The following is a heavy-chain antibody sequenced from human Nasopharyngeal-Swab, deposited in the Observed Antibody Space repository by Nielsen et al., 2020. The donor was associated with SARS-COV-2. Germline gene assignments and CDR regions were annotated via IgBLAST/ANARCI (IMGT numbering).Heavy chain of an antibody. J-gene: IGHJ4*02. CDR3: ARQEEMATIWDY. V-gene: IGHV5-51*01. CDR2: IYPGDSDT. Sequence: KVSCKGTGYSFTSYWIGWVRQMPGKGPEWMGIIYPGDSDTRYSPSFQGQVTISADKSISTAYLQWSSLKASDTAMYYCARQEEMATIWDYWGQGTLVTVSS. D-gene: IGHD5-24*01. CDR1: GYSFTSYW.